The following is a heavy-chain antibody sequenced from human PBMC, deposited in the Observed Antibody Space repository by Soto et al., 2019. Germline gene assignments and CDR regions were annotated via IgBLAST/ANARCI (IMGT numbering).Heavy chain of an antibody. CDR2: IKSDGTTT. J-gene: IGHJ3*02. CDR1: GFTFTSYW. Sequence: GGALRLSCAASGFTFTSYWMHWVRQAPGKGLVWVSRIKSDGTTTTYADSVKGRFTISRDNAKNTVFLQMNSLGDEDTALYYCTTNDAFDIWGQGTTVTVSS. CDR3: TTNDAFDI. V-gene: IGHV3-74*01.